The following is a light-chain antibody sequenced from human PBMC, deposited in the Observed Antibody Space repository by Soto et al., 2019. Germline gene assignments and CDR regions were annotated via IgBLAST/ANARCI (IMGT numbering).Light chain of an antibody. V-gene: IGLV3-21*04. CDR3: QLWDSSREYPYV. J-gene: IGLJ1*01. Sequence: SYELTQPPSVSVAPGKTATITCGGDNIGSKSVHWYQQKPGQAPVLVIYYDSDRPSGIPERFSGSNSGNTATLTISRVEAGDEADYYCQLWDSSREYPYVFATGTKVTVL. CDR2: YDS. CDR1: NIGSKS.